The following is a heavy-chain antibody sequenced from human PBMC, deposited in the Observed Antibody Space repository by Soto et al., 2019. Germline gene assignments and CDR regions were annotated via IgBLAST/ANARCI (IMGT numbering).Heavy chain of an antibody. Sequence: GGSLRLSCAASGFTFSSYGMHWVRQAPGKGLEWVAVIYSGGSTYYADSVKGRFTISRDNSKNTLYLQMNSLRAEDTAVYYCARDIAAWYYYMDVWGKGTTVTVSS. V-gene: IGHV3-66*01. CDR2: IYSGGST. CDR1: GFTFSSYG. CDR3: ARDIAAWYYYMDV. J-gene: IGHJ6*03. D-gene: IGHD6-6*01.